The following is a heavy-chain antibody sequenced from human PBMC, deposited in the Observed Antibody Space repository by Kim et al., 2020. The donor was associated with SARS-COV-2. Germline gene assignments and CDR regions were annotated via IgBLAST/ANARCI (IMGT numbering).Heavy chain of an antibody. D-gene: IGHD3-10*01. CDR3: AREDPPRGDYYYYGMDV. J-gene: IGHJ6*02. V-gene: IGHV1-46*01. CDR2: INPSGGST. Sequence: ASVKVSCKASGYTFTSYYMHWVRQAPGQGLEWMGIINPSGGSTSYAQKFQGRVTMTRDTSTSTVYMELSSLRSEDTAVYYCAREDPPRGDYYYYGMDVWGQGTTVTVSS. CDR1: GYTFTSYY.